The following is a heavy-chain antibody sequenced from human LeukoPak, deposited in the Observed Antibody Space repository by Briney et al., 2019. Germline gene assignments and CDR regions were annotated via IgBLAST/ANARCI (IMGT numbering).Heavy chain of an antibody. J-gene: IGHJ4*02. V-gene: IGHV4-59*01. CDR1: GGSISSYY. CDR2: IYYSGST. D-gene: IGHD3-22*01. CDR3: ARDSGRINYHDSSGYFYM. Sequence: SETLSLTCTVSGGSISSYYWNWIRQPPGKGLEWIGYIYYSGSTNYNPSLKSRVTISVDTSKNQFSLRLSSVTAADTAVYYCARDSGRINYHDSSGYFYMWGQGTLVTVSS.